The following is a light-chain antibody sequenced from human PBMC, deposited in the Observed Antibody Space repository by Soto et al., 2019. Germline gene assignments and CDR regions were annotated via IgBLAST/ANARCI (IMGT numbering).Light chain of an antibody. CDR2: SNN. CDR1: SSNIGSNS. CDR3: AAWDDSLNVVV. V-gene: IGLV1-44*01. Sequence: QSVLTQPPSASGTPGQSVTISCSGSSSNIGSNSVNWYQQLPGTAPKLLIYSNNQRPSGVPDRFSGSKSSTSASLATSGLQSEDEADYYRAAWDDSLNVVVFGGGTKLTVL. J-gene: IGLJ2*01.